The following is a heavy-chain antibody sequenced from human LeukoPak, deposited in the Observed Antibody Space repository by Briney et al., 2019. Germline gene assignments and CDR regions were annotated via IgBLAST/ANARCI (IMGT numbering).Heavy chain of an antibody. CDR2: ISSSSSYI. CDR1: GFIFSSFR. D-gene: IGHD6-6*01. V-gene: IGHV3-21*01. J-gene: IGHJ5*02. CDR3: ARGYSSSSGSVWFDP. Sequence: GGSLRLSCAASGFIFSSFRMNWVRQAPGKGLEWVSSISSSSSYIYYADSVKGRFTISRDNAKNSLYLQMNSLRAEDTAVYYCARGYSSSSGSVWFDPWGQGTLVTVSS.